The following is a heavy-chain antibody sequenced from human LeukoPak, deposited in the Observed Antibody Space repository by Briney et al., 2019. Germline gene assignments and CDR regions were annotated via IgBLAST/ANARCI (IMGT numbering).Heavy chain of an antibody. J-gene: IGHJ6*03. CDR3: ARDLEGHSGYYYYYYMDV. CDR1: GYTFTSYY. CDR2: INPSGGST. D-gene: IGHD5-12*01. V-gene: IGHV1-46*01. Sequence: ASVKVSCKASGYTFTSYYMHWVRQAPGQGLEWMRIINPSGGSTSYAQKFQGRVTMTRDMSTSTVYMELSSLRSEDTAVYYCARDLEGHSGYYYYYYMDVWGKGTTVTVSS.